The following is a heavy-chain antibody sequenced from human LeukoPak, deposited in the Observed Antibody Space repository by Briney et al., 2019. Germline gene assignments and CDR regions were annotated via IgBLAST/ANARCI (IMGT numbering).Heavy chain of an antibody. D-gene: IGHD6-19*01. CDR1: GGTFSSYA. CDR3: ARDLRGWLYYYYGMDV. CDR2: IIPIFGTA. Sequence: SVTVSCKASGGTFSSYAISWVRQAPGQGLEWMGGIIPIFGTANYAQKFQGRVTITADESTSTAYMELSSLRSEDTAVYYCARDLRGWLYYYYGMDVWGQGTTATVSS. V-gene: IGHV1-69*13. J-gene: IGHJ6*02.